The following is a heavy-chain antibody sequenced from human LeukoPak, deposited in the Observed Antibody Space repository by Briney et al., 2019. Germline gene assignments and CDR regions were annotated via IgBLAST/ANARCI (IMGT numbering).Heavy chain of an antibody. D-gene: IGHD3-22*01. Sequence: PGGSLRLSCAASGFTFSSYGMHWVRQAPGKGLEWAAVISYDGSNKYYADSVKGRFTISRDNSKNTLYLQMNSLRAEDTAVYYCAKSAHVTSNYYDSSGSETDAFDIWGQGTMVTVSS. CDR2: ISYDGSNK. CDR1: GFTFSSYG. CDR3: AKSAHVTSNYYDSSGSETDAFDI. J-gene: IGHJ3*02. V-gene: IGHV3-30*18.